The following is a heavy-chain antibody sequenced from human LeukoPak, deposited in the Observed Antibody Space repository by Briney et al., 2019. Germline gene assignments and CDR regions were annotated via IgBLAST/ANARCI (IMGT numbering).Heavy chain of an antibody. CDR3: ANLEARERFDP. CDR1: GFTFLTYA. Sequence: GGSLRLSCAASGFTFLTYAMSWVRQAPGKGLEWVAGIGTRVGSAYYADSVKGRFTISTDRSKNTLYLQMNSLSADDTAVYYCANLEARERFDPWGQGTLVTVSS. CDR2: IGTRVGSA. V-gene: IGHV3-23*01. D-gene: IGHD1-26*01. J-gene: IGHJ5*02.